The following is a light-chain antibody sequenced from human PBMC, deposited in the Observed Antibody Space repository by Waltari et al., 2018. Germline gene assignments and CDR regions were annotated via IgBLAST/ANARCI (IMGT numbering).Light chain of an antibody. Sequence: AVQLTQSPSSLSASVGDRVPITCRASQAISSALAWYQQKPGKAPNLLIYDASNLESGVPSRFSGTGSGSSFSLKISRVEAEDVGIYYCMQRLEFPYTFGQGTRL. CDR3: MQRLEFPYT. CDR1: QAISSA. J-gene: IGKJ2*01. CDR2: DAS. V-gene: IGKV1-13*02.